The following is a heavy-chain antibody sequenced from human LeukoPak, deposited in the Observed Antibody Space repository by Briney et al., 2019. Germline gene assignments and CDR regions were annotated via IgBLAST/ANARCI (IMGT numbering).Heavy chain of an antibody. CDR2: INPNSGGT. CDR1: GYTFTGYY. V-gene: IGHV1-2*02. Sequence: ASVKASCKASGYTFTGYYMHWVRQAPEQGLEWMGWINPNSGGTNYAQKSQGRVTMTRDTSISTAYMELSSLRSDDSAVYFCSRASTIAAPGAIPNDFWGQGILVTVSS. CDR3: SRASTIAAPGAIPNDF. J-gene: IGHJ4*02. D-gene: IGHD6-13*01.